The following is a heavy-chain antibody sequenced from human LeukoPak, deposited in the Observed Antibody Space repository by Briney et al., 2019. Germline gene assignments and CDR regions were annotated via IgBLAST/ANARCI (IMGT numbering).Heavy chain of an antibody. CDR3: ARDSNWNNGGFDY. Sequence: LAGGSLRLSCAASGFTFSSYSMLWVRQAPGKGLEWVSTSSGNGGSTYYGDSVKGRFTISRDNVKNTLHLQMSSLRAEDTAIYYCARDSNWNNGGFDYWGQGTLVTVSS. V-gene: IGHV3-23*01. CDR1: GFTFSSYS. D-gene: IGHD1/OR15-1a*01. J-gene: IGHJ4*02. CDR2: SSGNGGST.